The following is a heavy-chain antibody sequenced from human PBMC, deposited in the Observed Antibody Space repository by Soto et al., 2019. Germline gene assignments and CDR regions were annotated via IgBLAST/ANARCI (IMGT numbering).Heavy chain of an antibody. CDR2: INAGNGNT. CDR1: GYTFTSYA. CDR3: ARDLYSSSWYDAFDI. J-gene: IGHJ3*02. V-gene: IGHV1-3*01. D-gene: IGHD6-13*01. Sequence: ASVKVSCKASGYTFTSYAMHWVRQAPGQRLEWMGWINAGNGNTEYSQKFQGRVTITRDTSASTAYMELSSLRSEDTAVYYCARDLYSSSWYDAFDIWGQGTMVTVSS.